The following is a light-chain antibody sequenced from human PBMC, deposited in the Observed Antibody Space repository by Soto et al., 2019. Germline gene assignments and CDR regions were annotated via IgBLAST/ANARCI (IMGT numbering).Light chain of an antibody. CDR2: DAY. CDR1: QSVSSY. J-gene: IGKJ5*01. Sequence: ALTQFPATLSVSAGDSATLSCRASQSVSSYLAWYQQKHGQAPRLIIYDAYNRATGIPARFSGSGSGTDFTLTISSLEPEDFAVYYCQQSSNWPPITFGQGTRLEIK. V-gene: IGKV3-11*01. CDR3: QQSSNWPPIT.